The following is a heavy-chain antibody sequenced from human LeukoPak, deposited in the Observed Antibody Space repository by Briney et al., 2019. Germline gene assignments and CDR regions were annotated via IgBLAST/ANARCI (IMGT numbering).Heavy chain of an antibody. V-gene: IGHV1-2*02. J-gene: IGHJ6*02. CDR2: INPNSGGT. D-gene: IGHD2-15*01. CDR3: PRDLHCSGGSCYSVQYYGMDV. Sequence: ASVKVSCKASGYTFTGYYMHWVRQAPGQGLEWMGWINPNSGGTNYAQKFQGRVTKTRDTSISTAYMELRRLRSDHTAVYYCPRDLHCSGGSCYSVQYYGMDVWGQGTTVTVSS. CDR1: GYTFTGYY.